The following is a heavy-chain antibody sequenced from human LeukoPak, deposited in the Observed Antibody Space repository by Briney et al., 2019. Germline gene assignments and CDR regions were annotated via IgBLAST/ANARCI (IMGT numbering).Heavy chain of an antibody. CDR2: IYTSGST. J-gene: IGHJ6*03. D-gene: IGHD3-22*01. CDR1: GGSISSGSYY. Sequence: SQTLSLTCTVSGGSISSGSYYWSWIRQPAGKGLEWIGRIYTSGSTNYNPSLKSRVTISVDTSKNQFSLKLSSVTAADTAVYYCARGPILRYYDSSGYYYRGYYYYYMDVWGKGTTVTISS. CDR3: ARGPILRYYDSSGYYYRGYYYYYMDV. V-gene: IGHV4-61*02.